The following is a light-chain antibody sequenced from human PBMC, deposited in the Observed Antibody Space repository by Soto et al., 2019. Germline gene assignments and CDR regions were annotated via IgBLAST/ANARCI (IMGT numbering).Light chain of an antibody. CDR3: QQYGSSPLLT. CDR2: GAS. Sequence: EMVLTHYSCTRSLAARRRCTLSCRANQSVSSSYLAWYKQKPGQAPRLLIYGASSRATGIPDRFSGSGSGTDFTLNISRLEPEDFAVYYCQQYGSSPLLTFGGGTKVDI. V-gene: IGKV3-20*01. CDR1: QSVSSSY. J-gene: IGKJ4*01.